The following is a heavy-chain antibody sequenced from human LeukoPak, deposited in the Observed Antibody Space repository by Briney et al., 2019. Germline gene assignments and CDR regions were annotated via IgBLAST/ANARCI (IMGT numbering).Heavy chain of an antibody. Sequence: GGSLRLSCAASGFTFSSYAMHWVRQAPGKGLGWVAVISYDGSNKYYADSVKGRFTISRDNSKNTLYLQMNSLRAEDTAVYYCARGGWVIQIFFFDYWGQGTLVTVSS. J-gene: IGHJ4*02. CDR1: GFTFSSYA. D-gene: IGHD1-26*01. CDR3: ARGGWVIQIFFFDY. CDR2: ISYDGSNK. V-gene: IGHV3-30-3*01.